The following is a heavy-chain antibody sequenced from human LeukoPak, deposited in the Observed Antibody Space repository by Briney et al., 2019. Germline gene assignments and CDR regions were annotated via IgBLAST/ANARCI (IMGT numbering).Heavy chain of an antibody. CDR2: ISAYNGNT. CDR3: AREDGQQLVSSRHYYYYGMDV. D-gene: IGHD6-13*01. CDR1: GYTFTSYG. V-gene: IGHV1-18*01. Sequence: VASVKVSCKASGYTFTSYGISWVRQAPGQGLEWMGWISAYNGNTNYAQKLQGRVTMTTDTSTSTAYMELRSLRSDDTAVYYCAREDGQQLVSSRHYYYYGMDVWGQGTTVTVSS. J-gene: IGHJ6*02.